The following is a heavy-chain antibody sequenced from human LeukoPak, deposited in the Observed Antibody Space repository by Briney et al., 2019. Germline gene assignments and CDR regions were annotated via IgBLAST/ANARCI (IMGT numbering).Heavy chain of an antibody. J-gene: IGHJ4*02. CDR1: GGSISSDAYY. Sequence: PSETLSLTCTVSGGSISSDAYYWGWIRQPPGKGLEWIGTIYYTGSTYYNPSLKSRVTISLDTSKNQFSLKLSSVTAADTAVYYCARGYCTNAVCSLGPTQAWGQGTLVTVSS. CDR3: ARGYCTNAVCSLGPTQA. CDR2: IYYTGST. D-gene: IGHD2-8*01. V-gene: IGHV4-39*07.